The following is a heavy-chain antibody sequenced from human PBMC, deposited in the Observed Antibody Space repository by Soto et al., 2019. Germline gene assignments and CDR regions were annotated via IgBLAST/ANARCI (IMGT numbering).Heavy chain of an antibody. J-gene: IGHJ4*02. CDR3: AREGDDSSGYSHSIFDY. V-gene: IGHV4-31*03. CDR2: IYYSGST. D-gene: IGHD3-22*01. CDR1: GGSISSGGYY. Sequence: SETLSLTCTASGGSISSGGYYWSWIRQHPGKGLEWIGYIYYSGSTYYNPSLKSRVTISVDTSKNQFSLKLSSVTAADTAVYYCAREGDDSSGYSHSIFDYWGQGTRVNVAS.